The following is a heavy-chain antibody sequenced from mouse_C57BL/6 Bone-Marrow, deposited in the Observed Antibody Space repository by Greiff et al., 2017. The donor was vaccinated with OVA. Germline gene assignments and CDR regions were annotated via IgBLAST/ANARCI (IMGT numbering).Heavy chain of an antibody. CDR2: ISSGGDYI. CDR3: ARLRDAMDK. D-gene: IGHD1-1*01. J-gene: IGHJ4*01. CDR1: GFTFSSYA. Sequence: EVKLMESGEGLVKPGGSLKLSGAASGFTFSSYAMSWVRQTPEKRLEWVAYISSGGDYIYYADTVKGRFTISRDKARNTLYLQMSSLKSEDTDMYYCARLRDAMDKWGQGTSVTVSA. V-gene: IGHV5S21*01.